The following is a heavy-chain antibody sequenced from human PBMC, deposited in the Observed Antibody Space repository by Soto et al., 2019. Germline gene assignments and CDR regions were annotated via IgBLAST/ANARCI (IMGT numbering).Heavy chain of an antibody. Sequence: PSETLSLTCTVSGGSISSGGYYWSWIRQHPGKGLGWIGYIYYSGSTYYNPSLKSRVTISVDTSKNQFSLKLSSVTAADTAVYYCARDRCSSTSCYYYYGMDVWGQGTTVTVSS. J-gene: IGHJ6*02. V-gene: IGHV4-31*03. D-gene: IGHD2-2*01. CDR3: ARDRCSSTSCYYYYGMDV. CDR1: GGSISSGGYY. CDR2: IYYSGST.